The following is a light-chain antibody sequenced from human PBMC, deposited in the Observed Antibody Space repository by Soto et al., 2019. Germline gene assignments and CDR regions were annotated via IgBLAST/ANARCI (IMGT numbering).Light chain of an antibody. J-gene: IGLJ1*01. Sequence: QSVLTHPPSVSGAPGQRVTISCTGGSSNIGAGYDVHWYQQLPGTAPKLLIYGNSNRPSGVPDRFSGSKSGTSASLAITGLQAEDEADYYCQSYDSSLSGSNVFGNGTKVTV. CDR2: GNS. V-gene: IGLV1-40*01. CDR3: QSYDSSLSGSNV. CDR1: SSNIGAGYD.